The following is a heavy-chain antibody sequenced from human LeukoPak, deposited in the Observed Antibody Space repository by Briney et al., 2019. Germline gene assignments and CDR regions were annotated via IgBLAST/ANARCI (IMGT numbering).Heavy chain of an antibody. CDR1: GFTFSSYW. J-gene: IGHJ4*02. D-gene: IGHD1-26*01. V-gene: IGHV3-7*01. CDR2: IKQDGSAK. Sequence: GGSLRLSCAASGFTFSSYWMSWVRQAPGKGLEWVANIKQDGSAKYYVDSVKGRFTISRDNAKNSLYLQMNSLRAEDTAVYYCARDGSRGGAPWYYFDYWGQGTLVTVSS. CDR3: ARDGSRGGAPWYYFDY.